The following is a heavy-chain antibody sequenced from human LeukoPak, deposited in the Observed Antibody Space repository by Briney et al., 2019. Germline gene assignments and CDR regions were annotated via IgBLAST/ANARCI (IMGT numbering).Heavy chain of an antibody. CDR2: ISSSSTYI. CDR3: ARPHPRTVFGVFSYYYGMDV. J-gene: IGHJ6*02. V-gene: IGHV3-21*01. Sequence: GGSLRLSCAASGFTFRSYSMNWVRQAPGKGLEWVSSISSSSTYIYYADSVKGRFIVSRDNAKNSLYLQMNSLRAEDTAVYYCARPHPRTVFGVFSYYYGMDVWGQGTTVTVSS. D-gene: IGHD3-3*01. CDR1: GFTFRSYS.